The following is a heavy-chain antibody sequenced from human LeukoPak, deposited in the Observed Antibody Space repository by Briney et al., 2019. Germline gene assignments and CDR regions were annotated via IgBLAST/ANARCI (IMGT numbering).Heavy chain of an antibody. CDR2: IRHDGSNK. Sequence: GGSLRLSCPASGFTFSSYGMHWVRQPPGKGLEWVAFIRHDGSNKYYADSVKGRFTISRDNSKNTLYLQMNSLRAEDTAVYYCAKGYCSSTTCSVDYWGQGTLVTVSS. CDR1: GFTFSSYG. V-gene: IGHV3-30*02. J-gene: IGHJ4*02. CDR3: AKGYCSSTTCSVDY. D-gene: IGHD2-2*01.